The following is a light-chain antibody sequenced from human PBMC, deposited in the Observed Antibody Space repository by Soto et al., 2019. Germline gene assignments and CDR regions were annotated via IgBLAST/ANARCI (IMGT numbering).Light chain of an antibody. CDR3: QQYGSSPTT. Sequence: IVLTQSPGTLSLSPGERTTLSCRASQSISRYLAWYQQKPGQAPRLLIYGASSRATGIPDRFSGSGSGTDFTLTISRLEPEDFAVYYCQQYGSSPTTFGQGTKVDI. CDR2: GAS. J-gene: IGKJ1*01. CDR1: QSISRY. V-gene: IGKV3-20*01.